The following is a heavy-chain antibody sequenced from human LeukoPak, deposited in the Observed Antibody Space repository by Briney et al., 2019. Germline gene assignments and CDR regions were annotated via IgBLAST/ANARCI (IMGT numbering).Heavy chain of an antibody. CDR1: GGSISNYY. V-gene: IGHV4-4*07. CDR3: VRERVGYDTSGRGPRFDC. CDR2: IYSSGDT. D-gene: IGHD3-22*01. Sequence: SETLSLTCSVSGGSISNYYWSWVRQPAGKGLEWIGRIYSSGDTNYNLSLTSRVTISLDKSKNQLSLKLTSVTPAATAVYYCVRERVGYDTSGRGPRFDCWGQGTLVTVSS. J-gene: IGHJ4*02.